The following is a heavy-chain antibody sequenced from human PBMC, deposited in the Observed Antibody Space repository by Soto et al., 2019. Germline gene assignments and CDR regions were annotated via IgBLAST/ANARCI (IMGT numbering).Heavy chain of an antibody. CDR1: GGTFSSYT. J-gene: IGHJ5*02. CDR2: IFPILGIS. CDR3: ASNVMAAAGTWWFDP. Sequence: QVQLVQSGAEVKKPGSSVKVSCKASGGTFSSYTISWVRQAPGQGLEWMGRIFPILGISNYAQKFQGIVTITAEKSTGTAYMELSSLRSEDTAVYYCASNVMAAAGTWWFDPWGQGTLVTVSS. V-gene: IGHV1-69*02. D-gene: IGHD6-13*01.